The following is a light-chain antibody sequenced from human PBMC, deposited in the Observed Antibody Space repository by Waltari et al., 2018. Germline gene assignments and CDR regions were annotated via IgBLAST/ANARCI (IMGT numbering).Light chain of an antibody. V-gene: IGKV3-20*01. Sequence: EIVLTQSPGTLSLSPGGRATLSCRASQSVSRYLAWYQQRPGQPPRLLIYDTSTRATGIPDRFSGSGSGTDFSLTISRLEPEDFAVYYCQKYGTLPATFGQGTKVEI. J-gene: IGKJ1*01. CDR1: QSVSRY. CDR2: DTS. CDR3: QKYGTLPAT.